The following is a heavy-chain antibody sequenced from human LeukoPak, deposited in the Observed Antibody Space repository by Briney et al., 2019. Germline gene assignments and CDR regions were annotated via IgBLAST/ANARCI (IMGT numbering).Heavy chain of an antibody. J-gene: IGHJ3*02. CDR3: AREGPSKELERPYDAFDI. CDR1: GGSISSSSYY. D-gene: IGHD1-1*01. Sequence: SETLSLTCTVSGGSISSSSYYWGWIRQPPGKGLEWIGSIYYSGSTYYNPSLKSRVTISVDTSKNQFSLKLSSVTAADTAVYYCAREGPSKELERPYDAFDIWGQGTMVTVSS. CDR2: IYYSGST. V-gene: IGHV4-39*02.